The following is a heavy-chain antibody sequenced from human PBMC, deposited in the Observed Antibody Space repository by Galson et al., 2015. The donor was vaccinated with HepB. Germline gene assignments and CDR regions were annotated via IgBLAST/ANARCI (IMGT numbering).Heavy chain of an antibody. CDR2: MSWNGGSV. CDR1: GFTFDDYA. D-gene: IGHD2-2*01. CDR3: ATSQTPSFFVVVPAAIGY. V-gene: IGHV3-9*01. J-gene: IGHJ4*02. Sequence: SLRLSCAASGFTFDDYAMHWVRQAPGKGLEWVSGMSWNGGSVDYADSVKGRFTISRDNSKNTLYLQMNSLRAEDTAVYYCATSQTPSFFVVVPAAIGYWGQGTLVTVSS.